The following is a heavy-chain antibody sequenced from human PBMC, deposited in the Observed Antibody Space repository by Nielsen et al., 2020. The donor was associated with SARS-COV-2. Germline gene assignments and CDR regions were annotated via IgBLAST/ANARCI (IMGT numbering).Heavy chain of an antibody. J-gene: IGHJ4*02. D-gene: IGHD5-18*01. Sequence: WIRQPPGRGLVWVSRINSDGSSTSYADSVKGRFTISRDNSKNTLYLQMNSLRAEDTAVYYCARDGGGVQLWFPEYYFDYWGQGTLVTVSS. CDR2: INSDGSST. V-gene: IGHV3-74*01. CDR3: ARDGGGVQLWFPEYYFDY.